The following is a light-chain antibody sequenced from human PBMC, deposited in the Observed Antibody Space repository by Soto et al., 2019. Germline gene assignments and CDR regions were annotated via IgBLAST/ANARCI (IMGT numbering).Light chain of an antibody. CDR1: QDISRW. CDR2: TAS. V-gene: IGKV1-12*01. CDR3: QQADSFPFT. J-gene: IGKJ3*01. Sequence: DIQMTQSPSSVSASVGDRVTIPCRASQDISRWLAWYQQKPGKAPKLLIYTASTLQGGVPSRFSGSGSGTDFTLTISSLQPEDFATYYCQQADSFPFTFGPGTKVNI.